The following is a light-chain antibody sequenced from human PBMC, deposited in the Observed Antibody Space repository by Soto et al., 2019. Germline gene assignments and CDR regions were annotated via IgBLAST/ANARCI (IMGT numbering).Light chain of an antibody. V-gene: IGKV2-30*01. CDR3: MQGTHWPL. Sequence: DVVMTQSPLSLPVTLGQPASISCRSSQCLVYSDGNNYLTWFQQRPGQSPRRLIYRLSKGDSGVPDRCSGSASVTDFTLKISNVEAEDVGVYFCMQGTHWPLFGGGTKVEIK. CDR2: RLS. J-gene: IGKJ4*01. CDR1: QCLVYSDGNNY.